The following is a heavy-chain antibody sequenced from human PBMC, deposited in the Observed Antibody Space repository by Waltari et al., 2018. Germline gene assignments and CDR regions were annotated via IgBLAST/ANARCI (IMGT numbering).Heavy chain of an antibody. D-gene: IGHD3-22*01. CDR3: AREVDSGWFCHFDR. J-gene: IGHJ4*02. Sequence: QFQLHESGPALVRPSATLSLTCAVSGYSIHSANYWGWILQPPRKGLEWIGSIYHKGSTYYNPSLKSRVAISMDTSNNEFSLKMDSGTAADTAMYYCAREVDSGWFCHFDRWGQGTLVTVSS. V-gene: IGHV4-38-2*02. CDR1: GYSIHSANY. CDR2: IYHKGST.